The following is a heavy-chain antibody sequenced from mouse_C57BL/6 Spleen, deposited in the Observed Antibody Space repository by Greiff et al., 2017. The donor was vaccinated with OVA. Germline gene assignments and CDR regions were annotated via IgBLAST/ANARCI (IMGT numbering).Heavy chain of an antibody. CDR1: GFTFSDYG. Sequence: EVKVEESGGGLVKPGGSLKLSCAASGFTFSDYGMHWVRQAPEKGLEWVAYISSGSSTIYYADTVKGRFTISRDNAKNTLFLQMTSLRSEDTAMYYCARARGYFDYWGQGTTLTVSS. V-gene: IGHV5-17*01. CDR2: ISSGSSTI. J-gene: IGHJ2*01. CDR3: ARARGYFDY.